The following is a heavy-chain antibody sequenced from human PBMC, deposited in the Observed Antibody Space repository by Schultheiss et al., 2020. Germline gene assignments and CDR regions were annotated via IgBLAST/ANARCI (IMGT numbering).Heavy chain of an antibody. D-gene: IGHD3-10*01. Sequence: GGSLRLSCAASGFTFSTYAMSWVRRAPGKGLEWVSGISGGGEDTYYADSVKGRFTISRDNSKNTLYLQMNSLRAEDTAVYYCARDLVITMVRGVINYYYGMDVWGQGTTVTVSS. CDR3: ARDLVITMVRGVINYYYGMDV. V-gene: IGHV3-23*01. CDR1: GFTFSTYA. CDR2: ISGGGEDT. J-gene: IGHJ6*02.